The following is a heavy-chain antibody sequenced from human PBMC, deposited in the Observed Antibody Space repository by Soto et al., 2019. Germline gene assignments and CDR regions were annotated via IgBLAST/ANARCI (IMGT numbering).Heavy chain of an antibody. CDR2: ISYDGSNK. D-gene: IGHD4-17*01. J-gene: IGHJ6*02. Sequence: QVQLVESGGGVVQPGRSLRLSCAASGFTFSSCGMHWVRQAPGKGLEWVAVISYDGSNKYYADSVKGRFTISRDNSKNTLYLQMNSLRAEDTAVYYCAKDRVTTVTPSFYYYYGMDVWGQETTVTVSS. CDR1: GFTFSSCG. V-gene: IGHV3-30*18. CDR3: AKDRVTTVTPSFYYYYGMDV.